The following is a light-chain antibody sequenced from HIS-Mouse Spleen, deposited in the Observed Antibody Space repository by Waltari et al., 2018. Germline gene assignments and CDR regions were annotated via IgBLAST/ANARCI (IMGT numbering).Light chain of an antibody. J-gene: IGLJ3*02. V-gene: IGLV2-11*01. Sequence: QSALTQPRSVSGSPGQSVTIPCTGTSSHVGGYHYVPWYQQHPGKAPKLMIYDVSKRPSGVPDRFSGSKSGNTASLTISGLQAEDEADYYCCSYAGSYNWVFGGGTKLTVL. CDR1: SSHVGGYHY. CDR2: DVS. CDR3: CSYAGSYNWV.